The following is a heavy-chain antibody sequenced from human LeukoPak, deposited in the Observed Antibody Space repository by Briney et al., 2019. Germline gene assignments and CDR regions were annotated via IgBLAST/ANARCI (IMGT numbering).Heavy chain of an antibody. V-gene: IGHV3-30*02. CDR3: AKDQSITVIGGQEYYFDY. CDR1: GFTFRSYG. J-gene: IGHJ4*02. D-gene: IGHD3-22*01. CDR2: IRYDGSNK. Sequence: GGSLRLSCAASGFTFRSYGMHWVRQAPGKGLEWVAFIRYDGSNKYYADSVKGRFTISRDNSKNTLYLKMNSLRAEDTAVYYCAKDQSITVIGGQEYYFDYWGQGTLVTVSS.